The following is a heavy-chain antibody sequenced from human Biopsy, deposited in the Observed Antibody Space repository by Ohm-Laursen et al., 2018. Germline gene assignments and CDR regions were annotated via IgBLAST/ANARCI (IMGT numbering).Heavy chain of an antibody. V-gene: IGHV1-69*13. CDR2: IIPFSGTI. CDR3: ARRRGADFDY. CDR1: GGSFNSLD. D-gene: IGHD3-16*01. Sequence: SVKVSCKASGGSFNSLDLSWVRQAPGQGLEWLGGIIPFSGTINYAQAFRGRVAITADESTSTVYLDLSSLRSEDTATYYCARRRGADFDYWGQGTRVSVSS. J-gene: IGHJ4*02.